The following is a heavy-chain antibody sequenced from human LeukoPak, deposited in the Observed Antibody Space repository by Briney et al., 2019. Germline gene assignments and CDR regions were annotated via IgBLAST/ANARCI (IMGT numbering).Heavy chain of an antibody. J-gene: IGHJ3*02. D-gene: IGHD3-9*01. CDR3: AREGGSVLRYFDWLPRSEVAFDI. V-gene: IGHV3-48*03. Sequence: GGSLRLSCAASGFTFSSYEMNWVRQAPGKGLEWVSYISSSGSTIYYADSVKVRFTISRDNAKNSQYLQMNSLRAEDTAVYYCAREGGSVLRYFDWLPRSEVAFDIWGQGTMVTVSS. CDR1: GFTFSSYE. CDR2: ISSSGSTI.